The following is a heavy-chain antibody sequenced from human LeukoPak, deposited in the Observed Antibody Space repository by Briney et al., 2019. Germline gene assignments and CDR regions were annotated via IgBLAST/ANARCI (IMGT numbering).Heavy chain of an antibody. Sequence: GGSLRLSCAASGFTVSSSYMSWVRQAPGKGLEWVSIIYTVGTTYYADSVKGRFTISRDNSKNTQYLEMNNLRAEDTALYYCAKALYCSSTICYEGFDYWGQGTLVTVSS. J-gene: IGHJ4*02. CDR2: IYTVGTT. CDR1: GFTVSSSY. CDR3: AKALYCSSTICYEGFDY. D-gene: IGHD2-2*01. V-gene: IGHV3-66*01.